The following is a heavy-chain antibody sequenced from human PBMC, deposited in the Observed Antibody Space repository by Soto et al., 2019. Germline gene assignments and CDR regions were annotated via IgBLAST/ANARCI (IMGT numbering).Heavy chain of an antibody. Sequence: GGSLRLSCAASGFTFSDHYMDWVRQAPGKGLEWVGRSRNKANSYTTEYAASVKGRFTISRDDSKSSLYLQMNSLKTEDTAVYYCTRCITVYSRSWQADWGQGTLVTVSS. J-gene: IGHJ4*02. CDR3: TRCITVYSRSWQAD. CDR1: GFTFSDHY. V-gene: IGHV3-72*01. D-gene: IGHD3-10*01. CDR2: SRNKANSYTT.